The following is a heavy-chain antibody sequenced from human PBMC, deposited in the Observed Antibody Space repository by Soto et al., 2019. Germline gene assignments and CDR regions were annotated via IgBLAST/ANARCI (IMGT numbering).Heavy chain of an antibody. CDR2: INPKSGAT. Sequence: QAQLVQSGAEVKKPGASVKVSCEAFGYTFTGYYMHWVRQAPGQGLEWMGWINPKSGATKYGQKFQGRVIMTRDTSMYAVYMEVMSLRSDDSAIYYCERDGLYDVDIPGWLHPWGQGTPVTVAS. J-gene: IGHJ5*02. V-gene: IGHV1-2*02. CDR1: GYTFTGYY. CDR3: ERDGLYDVDIPGWLHP. D-gene: IGHD2-21*01.